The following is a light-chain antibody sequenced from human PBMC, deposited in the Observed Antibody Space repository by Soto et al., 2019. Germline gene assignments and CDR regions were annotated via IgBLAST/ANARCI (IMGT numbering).Light chain of an antibody. CDR3: TSYTSSSTYV. CDR2: DVY. CDR1: SSDIGAYNH. V-gene: IGLV2-14*03. J-gene: IGLJ1*01. Sequence: QSVLTQPASVSGSPGQSTTISCTGTSSDIGAYNHISWYQQHPGKAPKLMIYDVYTRPSGVSNRFSGSKSGNTASLTISGLQAEDEADYYCTSYTSSSTYVFGTGNKVTVL.